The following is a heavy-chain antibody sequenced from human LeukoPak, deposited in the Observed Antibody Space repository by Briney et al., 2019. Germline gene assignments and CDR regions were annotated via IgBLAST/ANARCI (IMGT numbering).Heavy chain of an antibody. Sequence: PSETLSLTCAVYGGSFSGYYWSWIRQPPGKGLEWIGEINHSGSTNYNPSLKSRVTISVDTSKNQFSLKLSSVTAADTAVYYCARSSRVLLWFGELYDYWGQGTLVTVSS. CDR3: ARSSRVLLWFGELYDY. D-gene: IGHD3-10*01. CDR2: INHSGST. J-gene: IGHJ4*02. V-gene: IGHV4-34*01. CDR1: GGSFSGYY.